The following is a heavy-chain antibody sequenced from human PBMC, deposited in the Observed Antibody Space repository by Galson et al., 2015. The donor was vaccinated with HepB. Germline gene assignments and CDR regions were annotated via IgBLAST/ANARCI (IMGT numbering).Heavy chain of an antibody. CDR2: IKRKTDGGTT. Sequence: SLRLSCAASGFTFSNAWMNWVRQAPGKGLEWVGRIKRKTDGGTTDYAAPVKGRFTISRDDSKNTLYLQMNSLKTEDTAVYYCTWSPRSFYRGYGMDVWGQGTTVTVSS. CDR3: TWSPRSFYRGYGMDV. V-gene: IGHV3-15*07. CDR1: GFTFSNAW. J-gene: IGHJ6*02. D-gene: IGHD2/OR15-2a*01.